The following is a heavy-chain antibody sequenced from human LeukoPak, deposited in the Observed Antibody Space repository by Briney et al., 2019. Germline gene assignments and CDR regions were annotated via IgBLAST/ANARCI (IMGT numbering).Heavy chain of an antibody. D-gene: IGHD1-26*01. CDR3: ARDYSGSYYVFGY. CDR1: GYTFTGYY. V-gene: IGHV1-2*02. CDR2: INPNSGGT. J-gene: IGHJ4*02. Sequence: ASVKVSCKASGYTFTGYYMHWVRQAPGQGLEWMGWINPNSGGTNYAQKFQGRVTMTRDTSISTAYMELSRPRSDDTAVYYCARDYSGSYYVFGYWGQGTLVTVSS.